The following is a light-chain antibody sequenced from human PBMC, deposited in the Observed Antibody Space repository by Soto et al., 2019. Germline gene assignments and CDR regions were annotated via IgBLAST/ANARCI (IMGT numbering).Light chain of an antibody. CDR2: DVS. V-gene: IGLV2-14*01. CDR1: RSDVGGYNY. J-gene: IGLJ2*01. Sequence: QSALTQPASVSGSPGQSITISCTGTRSDVGGYNYVSWYKQRPGKAPKLVIYDVSHRPSGVSNRFFGSKSGNTASLIISGLQAEDEADYYCFSYSTSRARIFGGGTKVTVL. CDR3: FSYSTSRARI.